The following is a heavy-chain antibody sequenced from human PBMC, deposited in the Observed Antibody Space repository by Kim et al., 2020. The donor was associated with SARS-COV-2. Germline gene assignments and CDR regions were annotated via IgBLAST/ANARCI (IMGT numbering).Heavy chain of an antibody. V-gene: IGHV3-21*01. CDR3: ARETPYYDSSGYYP. J-gene: IGHJ5*02. Sequence: ADSVKGRFPISRDNAKNSLYLQMNSLRAEDTAVYYCARETPYYDSSGYYPWGQGTLVTVSS. D-gene: IGHD3-22*01.